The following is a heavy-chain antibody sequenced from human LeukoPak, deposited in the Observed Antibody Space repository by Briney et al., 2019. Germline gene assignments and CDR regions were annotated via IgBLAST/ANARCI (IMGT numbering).Heavy chain of an antibody. V-gene: IGHV1-46*01. CDR2: INPSGGNT. Sequence: ASVKVSCKASGYTFTSYYMHWVRQAPGQGLEWMGIINPSGGNTSYAQKFQGRVTMTRDMSTSTVYMELRSLRSDDTAVYYCARGISGVPYIYLYYMDVWGKGTTVTISS. CDR1: GYTFTSYY. J-gene: IGHJ6*03. D-gene: IGHD3-16*01. CDR3: ARGISGVPYIYLYYMDV.